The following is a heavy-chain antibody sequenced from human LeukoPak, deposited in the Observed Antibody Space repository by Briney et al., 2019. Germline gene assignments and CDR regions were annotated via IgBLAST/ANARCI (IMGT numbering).Heavy chain of an antibody. CDR3: ARRSVVTAINFDAFDI. CDR1: GGSISSYY. D-gene: IGHD2-21*02. Sequence: SETLSLTCTVSGGSISSYYWSWIRQPPGKGLEWIGYIYYSGSTNYNPSLKSRVTISVDTSKNQFSLKLSSVTAADTAVYYCARRSVVTAINFDAFDIWGQGAMVTVSS. V-gene: IGHV4-59*08. CDR2: IYYSGST. J-gene: IGHJ3*02.